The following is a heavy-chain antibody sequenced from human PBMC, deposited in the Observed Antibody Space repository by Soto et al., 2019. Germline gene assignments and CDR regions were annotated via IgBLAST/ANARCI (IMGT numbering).Heavy chain of an antibody. J-gene: IGHJ6*02. CDR3: AGGGVRGVITRTRDYYGMDV. Sequence: PGESLKISCRGSGYSFTNYWVGWVRQMPGKGLEWMGIIYPDDSDTRYSPSFQGQVNISADKSVSTAYLQWSSLKASDSAMYYCAGGGVRGVITRTRDYYGMDVWGQATTVSVSS. CDR1: GYSFTNYW. CDR2: IYPDDSDT. V-gene: IGHV5-51*01. D-gene: IGHD3-10*01.